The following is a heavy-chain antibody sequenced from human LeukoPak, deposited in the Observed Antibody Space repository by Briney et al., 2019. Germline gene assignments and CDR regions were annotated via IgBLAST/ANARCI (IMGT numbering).Heavy chain of an antibody. Sequence: PGGSLRLSCVASGFTFSNYWMTWVRQAPGKGLEWVANMNQDGSEKYFVDSLKGRFTISRDNAKNSLSLQMNSLRAEDTAVYYCARGHTVHRYWGQGTLVTVSS. CDR1: GFTFSNYW. V-gene: IGHV3-7*03. CDR2: MNQDGSEK. CDR3: ARGHTVHRY. J-gene: IGHJ4*02. D-gene: IGHD2-8*02.